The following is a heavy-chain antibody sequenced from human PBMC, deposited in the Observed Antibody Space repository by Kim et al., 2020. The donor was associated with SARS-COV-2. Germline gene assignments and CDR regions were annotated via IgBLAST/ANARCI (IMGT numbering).Heavy chain of an antibody. CDR3: ARDAASYGMDV. CDR2: IYSVGST. J-gene: IGHJ6*02. CDR1: GFIVSSNY. V-gene: IGHV3-53*04. Sequence: GGSLRLSCAASGFIVSSNYMSWVRQAPGKGLEWVSVIYSVGSTYYADSVKGLFTISRHNSKNTLYLQMNTLRAEDTAVYYCARDAASYGMDVWGQGTTVTVSS.